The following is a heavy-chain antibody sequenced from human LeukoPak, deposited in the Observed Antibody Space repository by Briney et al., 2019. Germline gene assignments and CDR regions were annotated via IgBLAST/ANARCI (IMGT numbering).Heavy chain of an antibody. J-gene: IGHJ4*02. D-gene: IGHD5-18*01. Sequence: GGSLRLSCAASGLTFDDYAMHWVRQAPGKGLEWVSGISWNSGSIGYADSVKGRFTISRDNAKNSLYLQMNSLRAEDMALYYCAKGEDTAMVTVFDYWGQGTLVTVSS. CDR1: GLTFDDYA. CDR3: AKGEDTAMVTVFDY. CDR2: ISWNSGSI. V-gene: IGHV3-9*03.